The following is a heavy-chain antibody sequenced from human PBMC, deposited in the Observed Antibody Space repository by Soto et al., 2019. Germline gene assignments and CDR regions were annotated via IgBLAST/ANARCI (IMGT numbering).Heavy chain of an antibody. D-gene: IGHD6-13*01. V-gene: IGHV1-3*01. Sequence: AASVKVSCKASGYTFTSYGIHWVRQAPGQRLEWMGWINAANGDTKYSPKFQGRVTITRDTSASTAYMELSSLRSEDTAVYYCVRRHVSATGIDWSDPWGQGTLVTVSS. J-gene: IGHJ5*02. CDR1: GYTFTSYG. CDR3: VRRHVSATGIDWSDP. CDR2: INAANGDT.